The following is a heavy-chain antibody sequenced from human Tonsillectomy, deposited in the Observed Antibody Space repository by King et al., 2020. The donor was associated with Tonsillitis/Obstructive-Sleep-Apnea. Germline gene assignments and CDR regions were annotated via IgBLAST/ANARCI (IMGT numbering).Heavy chain of an antibody. D-gene: IGHD3-3*01. CDR2: IKKKSDSYTP. V-gene: IGHV3-72*01. CDR1: GFTFSDHY. J-gene: IGHJ6*03. CDR3: ARGRAYDFWRGYYRDV. Sequence: VQLVESGGRLVQPGGSLRLSCTASGFTFSDHYMDWVRQAPGKGLEGLGRIKKKSDSYTPHYCASVKRRFTISRGDSNNSVYLQVKSLRNEDTAGYYCARGRAYDFWRGYYRDVWGKGTTVTVS.